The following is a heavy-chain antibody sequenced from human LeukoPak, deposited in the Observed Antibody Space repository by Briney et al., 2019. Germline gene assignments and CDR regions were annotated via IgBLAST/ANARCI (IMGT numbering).Heavy chain of an antibody. CDR3: ERHATGSYSVPWLDP. Sequence: PSETLSLTCTVSGGSISSDYWSWIRQPPGKGLEWVGYVSDSGDTVYNPSLTSRVTILRDPSTTQFSLRLSSVPAADTDLYYCERHATGSYSVPWLDPWGQGTLVTVSS. CDR2: VSDSGDT. J-gene: IGHJ5*02. CDR1: GGSISSDY. V-gene: IGHV4-59*08. D-gene: IGHD3-10*01.